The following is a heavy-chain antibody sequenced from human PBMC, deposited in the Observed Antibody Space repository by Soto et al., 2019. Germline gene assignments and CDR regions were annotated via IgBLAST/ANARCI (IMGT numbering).Heavy chain of an antibody. Sequence: GRSLRLSCAASGFTFGNSWMHWVRQAPGEGLEWVSRMNSDGSSTNYADSVKGRFTVSRDNAKNTLYLQMNSLRAEDTAVYYCATAEVDYWGPGTLVTVSS. CDR1: GFTFGNSW. V-gene: IGHV3-74*01. J-gene: IGHJ4*02. CDR3: ATAEVDY. CDR2: MNSDGSST.